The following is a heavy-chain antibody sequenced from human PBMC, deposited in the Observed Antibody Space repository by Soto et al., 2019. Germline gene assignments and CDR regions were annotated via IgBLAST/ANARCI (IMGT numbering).Heavy chain of an antibody. Sequence: QVQLQQWGAGLLKPSETLSLTCAVYRGSFSDYGNFWGWIRQPPGKGLVWMGEIDHSGSTDYNPSLKSRVTISIDRSKNQFSLKVNSVTAADTAVYYCARWKLEVATMRDYYFGMDVWGQGTTVTVS. J-gene: IGHJ6*02. CDR2: IDHSGST. V-gene: IGHV4-34*01. CDR3: ARWKLEVATMRDYYFGMDV. CDR1: RGSFSDYGNF. D-gene: IGHD5-12*01.